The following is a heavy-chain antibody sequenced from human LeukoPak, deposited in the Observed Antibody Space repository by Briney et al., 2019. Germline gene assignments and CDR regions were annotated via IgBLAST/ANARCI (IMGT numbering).Heavy chain of an antibody. V-gene: IGHV1-18*01. D-gene: IGHD3-10*01. CDR1: GYTFTSYG. J-gene: IGHJ6*02. CDR2: ISAYNGNT. CDR3: ARGKGRVYGSGSIYYYYGMDV. Sequence: ASVKVSCKASGYTFTSYGISWVRQAPGQGLEWMGWISAYNGNTNYAQKLQGRVTMTTDTSTSTAYMELRSLRSDDTAVYYCARGKGRVYGSGSIYYYYGMDVWGQGTTVTVSS.